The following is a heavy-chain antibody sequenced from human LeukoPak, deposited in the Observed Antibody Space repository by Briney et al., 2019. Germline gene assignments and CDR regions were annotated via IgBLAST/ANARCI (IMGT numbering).Heavy chain of an antibody. CDR2: IYYSGST. CDR3: ARGVMYYYDSSGYYYVRSYYFDY. J-gene: IGHJ4*02. CDR1: GGSISSYY. V-gene: IGHV4-59*12. D-gene: IGHD3-22*01. Sequence: PSETLSLTCTVSGGSISSYYWSWIRQPPGKGLEYIGYIYYSGSTNYNPSLKSRVTMSVDTSKNQFSLKLSSVTAADTAVYYCARGVMYYYDSSGYYYVRSYYFDYWGQGTLVTVSS.